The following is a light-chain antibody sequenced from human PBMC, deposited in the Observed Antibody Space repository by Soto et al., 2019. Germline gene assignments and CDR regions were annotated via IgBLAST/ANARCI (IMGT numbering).Light chain of an antibody. CDR3: KHYGNSPLRLT. CDR2: GAS. V-gene: IGKV3-20*01. CDR1: QSVGRNY. J-gene: IGKJ4*01. Sequence: EIVLTQSPGTLSLSPGESATLSCRASQSVGRNYLAWYRHKPGQAPRLLIYGASSRATGIPDRIIGSGSGTDFTLTISRLEPEDFAVYYCKHYGNSPLRLTFGGGTKVEIK.